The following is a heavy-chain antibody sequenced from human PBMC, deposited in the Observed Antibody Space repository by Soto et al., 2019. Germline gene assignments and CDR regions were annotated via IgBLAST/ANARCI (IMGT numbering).Heavy chain of an antibody. D-gene: IGHD2-15*01. Sequence: GGSLRLSCMASGFTFRDYAISWFRQASGKGLQWVSFIRSNIYDGTTEYDASVKGRFTISRDDSKAIAYLLMNSLRTEDAGVYYCTRVSPDCSDGSCYPLNWGQGTLVTVSS. CDR3: TRVSPDCSDGSCYPLN. V-gene: IGHV3-49*03. J-gene: IGHJ4*02. CDR2: IRSNIYDGTT. CDR1: GFTFRDYA.